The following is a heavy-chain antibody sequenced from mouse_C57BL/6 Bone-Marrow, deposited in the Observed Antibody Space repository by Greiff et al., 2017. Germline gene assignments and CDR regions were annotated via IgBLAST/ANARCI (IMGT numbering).Heavy chain of an antibody. V-gene: IGHV5-16*01. J-gene: IGHJ4*01. CDR2: INYDGSST. CDR1: GFTFSDYY. Sequence: EVMLVESEGGLVQPGSSMKLSCTASGFTFSDYYMAWVRQVPEKGLEWVANINYDGSSTYYLDSLKSRFIISRDNAKNILYLQMSSLKSEDTATYYCARDSPELAHYAMDYWGQGTSVTVSS. CDR3: ARDSPELAHYAMDY. D-gene: IGHD4-1*01.